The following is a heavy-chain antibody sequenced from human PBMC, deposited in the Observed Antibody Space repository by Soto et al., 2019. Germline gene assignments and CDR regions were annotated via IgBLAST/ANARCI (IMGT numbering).Heavy chain of an antibody. CDR2: IYTSGST. J-gene: IGHJ6*02. D-gene: IGHD2-2*01. V-gene: IGHV4-4*07. CDR3: ARSVGYCSSTSCYHYYYGMDV. Sequence: PSDTLSGTCIVLGGSSSSYYWSWIRQPAGKGLEWIGRIYTSGSTNYNPSLKSRVTMSVDTSKNQFSLKLSSVTAADTAVYYCARSVGYCSSTSCYHYYYGMDVWGQGTTVTGSS. CDR1: GGSSSSYY.